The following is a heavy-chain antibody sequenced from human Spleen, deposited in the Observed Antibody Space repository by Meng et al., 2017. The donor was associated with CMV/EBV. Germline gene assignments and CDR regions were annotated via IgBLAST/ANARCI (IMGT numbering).Heavy chain of an antibody. CDR2: INHAGST. D-gene: IGHD6-6*01. CDR3: SRLSSVSSSSL. CDR1: GASFIGYY. J-gene: IGHJ4*02. V-gene: IGHV4-34*01. Sequence: SLTCAVYGASFIGYYWSWIPQTPGKGLEWIGEINHAGSTNYNPSLKSRVIMSVDTSNNHFSLNLTSVTAVDTAVYYCSRLSSVSSSSLWGRGTLVTVSS.